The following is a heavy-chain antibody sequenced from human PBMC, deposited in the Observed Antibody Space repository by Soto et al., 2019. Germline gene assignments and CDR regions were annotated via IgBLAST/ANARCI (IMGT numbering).Heavy chain of an antibody. CDR2: MSPKTGNT. V-gene: IGHV1-8*01. D-gene: IGHD2-15*01. CDR3: ARGVAAGVDF. CDR1: GYTFTSLD. Sequence: QVQLLQSGAEVKNPGASVKVSCKASGYTFTSLDINWMRQAPGQGLEWMGWMSPKTGNTGYAQKFQDRVIVTWNIATSTAYMDLSSLTSEDTAVYYCARGVAAGVDFWGQGTLVTVSS. J-gene: IGHJ4*02.